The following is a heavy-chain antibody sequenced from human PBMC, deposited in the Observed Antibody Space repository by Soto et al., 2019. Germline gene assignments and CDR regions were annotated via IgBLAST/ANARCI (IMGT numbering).Heavy chain of an antibody. CDR1: GFVFRSYW. CDR2: INQDGSEK. D-gene: IGHD6-19*01. J-gene: IGHJ4*02. Sequence: PGGSLRLSCAASGFVFRSYWMSWVRQAPGKGLEWVANINQDGSEKDYVDSVRGRFIISRDNAENSLYLQMNSLRAEDTALYYCARDGVAAGLYLDNWGQGTLVTVSS. CDR3: ARDGVAAGLYLDN. V-gene: IGHV3-7*01.